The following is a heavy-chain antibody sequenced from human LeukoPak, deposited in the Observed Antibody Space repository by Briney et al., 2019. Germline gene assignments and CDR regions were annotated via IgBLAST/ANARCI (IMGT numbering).Heavy chain of an antibody. J-gene: IGHJ4*02. CDR2: IKEDGSDI. D-gene: IGHD1-1*01. Sequence: GGSLRLSCAASGFSLSRYWVSWVRQAPGKGLEWVASIKEDGSDIYYVDSVKGRFTVSRDNAKNSLFLQLKSLRAEDTAVYYCARESPWRSYWGQGTLVTVSS. CDR3: ARESPWRSY. V-gene: IGHV3-7*01. CDR1: GFSLSRYW.